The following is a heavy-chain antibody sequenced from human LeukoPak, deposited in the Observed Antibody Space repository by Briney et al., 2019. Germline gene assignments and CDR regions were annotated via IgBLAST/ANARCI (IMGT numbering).Heavy chain of an antibody. J-gene: IGHJ4*02. V-gene: IGHV3-33*01. Sequence: GGSLRLSCAASGFTFSSYGIHWARQAPGKGLEWVAVIWYDGSNKYYADSVKGRFTISRDNSKNTVYLQMNSLTAEDTAVYYCARDKANYFDYWGQGTLVTVSS. CDR1: GFTFSSYG. CDR3: ARDKANYFDY. CDR2: IWYDGSNK.